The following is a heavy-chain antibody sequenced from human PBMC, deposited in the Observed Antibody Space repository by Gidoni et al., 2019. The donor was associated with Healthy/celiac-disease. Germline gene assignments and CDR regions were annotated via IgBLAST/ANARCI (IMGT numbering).Heavy chain of an antibody. CDR2: IYYSGST. J-gene: IGHJ3*02. CDR1: GGSISSSSYY. CDR3: ARRGGYSHAFDI. D-gene: IGHD5-18*01. Sequence: QLQLQESGPGLVKPSETLSLTCTVSGGSISSSSYYWGWLRQPPGKGLEWIGSIYYSGSTYYNPSLKSRVTISVDTPKNQFSLKLSSVTAADTAVYYCARRGGYSHAFDIWGQGTMVTVSS. V-gene: IGHV4-39*01.